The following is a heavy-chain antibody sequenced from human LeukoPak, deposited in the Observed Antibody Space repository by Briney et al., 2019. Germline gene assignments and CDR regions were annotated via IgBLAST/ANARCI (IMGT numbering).Heavy chain of an antibody. CDR3: ARHPLRWYGLYYFDY. J-gene: IGHJ4*02. CDR2: IYHSGST. Sequence: SGTLSLTCAVSGGSISSSNWWSWVRQPPGKGLEWIGEIYHSGSTNYNPSLKSRVTISVDKSKNQFSLKLSSVTAADTAVYYCARHPLRWYGLYYFDYWGQGTLVTVSS. V-gene: IGHV4-4*02. CDR1: GGSISSSNW. D-gene: IGHD4-23*01.